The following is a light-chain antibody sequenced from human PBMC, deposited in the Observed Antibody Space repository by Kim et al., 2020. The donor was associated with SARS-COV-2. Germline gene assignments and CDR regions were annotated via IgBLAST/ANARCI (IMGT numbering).Light chain of an antibody. CDR2: EDS. Sequence: SYELTQPPSVSVSPGQTASITCSGDKLGDKYACWYQQKPGQSPVLVIYEDSKRPSGIPERFSGSNSGNTATLTISGTQAMDEADYYCQAWDSSTAYYFFGTGTQVPS. J-gene: IGLJ1*01. CDR1: KLGDKY. V-gene: IGLV3-1*01. CDR3: QAWDSSTAYYF.